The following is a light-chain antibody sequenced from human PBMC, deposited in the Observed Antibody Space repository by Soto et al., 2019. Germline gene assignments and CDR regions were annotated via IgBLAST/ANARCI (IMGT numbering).Light chain of an antibody. CDR3: QQYESFPPA. Sequence: DIQMTQSPSSLSASVGDSVTITCRASQGINKFLAWFQHKRGTAPKSLISTASRLQSGVPSRFSGSGSGTHFTLTINNLQPEDFAADYCQQYESFPPAFGGGTRVEIK. CDR2: TAS. J-gene: IGKJ4*01. V-gene: IGKV1-16*01. CDR1: QGINKF.